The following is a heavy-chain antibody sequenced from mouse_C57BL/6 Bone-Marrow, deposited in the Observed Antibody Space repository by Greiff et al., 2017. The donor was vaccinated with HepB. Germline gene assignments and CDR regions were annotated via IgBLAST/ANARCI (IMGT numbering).Heavy chain of an antibody. Sequence: QVQLQQSGPELVKPGASVKISCKASGYAFSSSWMNWVKQRPGKGLEWIGRIYPGDGDTNYNGKFKGKATLTADKSSSTAYMQLSSLTSEDSAVYFCARTCYYGSSFDDWGQGTTLTVSS. CDR3: ARTCYYGSSFDD. D-gene: IGHD1-1*01. CDR1: GYAFSSSW. CDR2: IYPGDGDT. V-gene: IGHV1-82*01. J-gene: IGHJ2*01.